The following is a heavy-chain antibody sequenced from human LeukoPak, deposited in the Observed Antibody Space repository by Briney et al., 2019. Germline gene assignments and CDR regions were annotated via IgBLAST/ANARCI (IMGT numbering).Heavy chain of an antibody. V-gene: IGHV4-34*01. D-gene: IGHD3-16*02. CDR2: INHSGST. J-gene: IGHJ4*02. CDR1: GGSFSGYY. Sequence: PSETLSLTCAVYGGSFSGYYWNWIRQAPEKGLEWIGEINHSGSTNYNPSLKSRVTMSVDTSRNQFSLRLSSVTAADTAVYYCARSDDYLWGSHRYTPTFDSWGQGTLVTVSS. CDR3: ARSDDYLWGSHRYTPTFDS.